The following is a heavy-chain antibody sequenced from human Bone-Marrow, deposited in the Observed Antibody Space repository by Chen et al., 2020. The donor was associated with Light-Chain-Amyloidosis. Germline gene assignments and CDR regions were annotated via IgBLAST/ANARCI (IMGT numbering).Heavy chain of an antibody. Sequence: QVQLVQSGAEVKKPGASVKISCKASGYTRTSYYVHWVRQAPGQGLEWMGIINPRDGSTTYEPKFQGRLAMTRDTSASTVYMQLDSLRSDDTAVYYCARDAIYHINWYGTWCDPWGQGTLVTVSS. CDR1: GYTRTSYY. V-gene: IGHV1-46*01. J-gene: IGHJ5*02. D-gene: IGHD1-1*01. CDR2: INPRDGST. CDR3: ARDAIYHINWYGTWCDP.